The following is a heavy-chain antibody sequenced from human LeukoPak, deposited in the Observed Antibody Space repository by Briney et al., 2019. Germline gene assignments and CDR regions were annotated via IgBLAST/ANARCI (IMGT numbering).Heavy chain of an antibody. CDR3: SRDAFLSGCLSLIDY. D-gene: IGHD6-19*01. CDR1: GYIFTNYY. J-gene: IGHJ4*02. Sequence: ASLTVSCTASGYIFTNYYMHWVRQPPGQGLEWMGIINTSGSSTNSAHTFHGRLTMIRDTSTNTVYMELSRLRSDATAPYYSSRDAFLSGCLSLIDYWGRGTRVSVS. V-gene: IGHV1-46*01. CDR2: INTSGSST.